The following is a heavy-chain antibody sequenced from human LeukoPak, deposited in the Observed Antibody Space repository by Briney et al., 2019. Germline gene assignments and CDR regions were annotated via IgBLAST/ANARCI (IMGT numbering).Heavy chain of an antibody. Sequence: GASVKVSRKASGYTFTSYGISWVRQAPGQGLEWMGWISAYNGNTNYAQKLQGRVTMTTDTSTSTAYMELRSLRSDDTAVYYCARDRGDYYGSGTPPDYWGQGTLVTVSS. CDR2: ISAYNGNT. J-gene: IGHJ4*02. D-gene: IGHD3-10*01. V-gene: IGHV1-18*01. CDR1: GYTFTSYG. CDR3: ARDRGDYYGSGTPPDY.